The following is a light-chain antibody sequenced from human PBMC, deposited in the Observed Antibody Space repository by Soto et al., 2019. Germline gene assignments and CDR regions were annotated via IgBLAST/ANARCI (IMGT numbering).Light chain of an antibody. CDR2: EVS. CDR1: SGDVGGYNY. Sequence: QSALTQPASVSGSPGQSISISCIGTSGDVGGYNYVSWYQQHPGKAPKVMIYEVSNRPSGVSNRFSGSKSGNTASLTISGLQAEDEADYYCSSHTSSSTLVFXTGTKVTVL. V-gene: IGLV2-14*01. CDR3: SSHTSSSTLV. J-gene: IGLJ1*01.